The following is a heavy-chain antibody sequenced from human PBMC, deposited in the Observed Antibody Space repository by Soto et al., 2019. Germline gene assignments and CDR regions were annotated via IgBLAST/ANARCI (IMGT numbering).Heavy chain of an antibody. CDR2: FDPEDGET. J-gene: IGHJ6*02. D-gene: IGHD1-26*01. V-gene: IGHV1-24*01. Sequence: ASVKVSCKVSGYSLTELSMHWVLRAPGKGLEWMGGFDPEDGETIYAQKFQGRVTMTEDTSTDTAYMELSSLRSEDTAVYYCATEGRPSSGSYFYQYCGMAVSGQDTTVPVYS. CDR3: ATEGRPSSGSYFYQYCGMAV. CDR1: GYSLTELS.